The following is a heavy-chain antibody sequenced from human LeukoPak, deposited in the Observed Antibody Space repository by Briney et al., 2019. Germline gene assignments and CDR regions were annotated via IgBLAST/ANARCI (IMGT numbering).Heavy chain of an antibody. CDR2: IYHSGST. CDR3: ARDGQGVRGLGYYFDY. J-gene: IGHJ4*02. D-gene: IGHD3-10*01. CDR1: GGSISSYNW. V-gene: IGHV4-4*02. Sequence: SETLSLTCVVSGGSISSYNWWSWVRQPPGKGLEWIGEIYHSGSTNYNPSLKSRVTISVDTSKNQFSLKLSSVTAADTAVYYCARDGQGVRGLGYYFDYWGQGTLVTVSS.